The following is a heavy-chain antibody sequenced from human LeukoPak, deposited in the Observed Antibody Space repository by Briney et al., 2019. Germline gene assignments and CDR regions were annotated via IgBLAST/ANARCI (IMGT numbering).Heavy chain of an antibody. J-gene: IGHJ4*02. Sequence: GGSLRLSCAGSGFTFSSYAMSWVRQAPGKGLEWVSGMRPSGGSTYYADSVKGRFTISRDNSKNTLYVQMNSLRAEDTAVYYCAKGHYYGSGSLDYWGQGTLVTVSS. CDR1: GFTFSSYA. CDR2: MRPSGGST. D-gene: IGHD3-10*01. V-gene: IGHV3-23*01. CDR3: AKGHYYGSGSLDY.